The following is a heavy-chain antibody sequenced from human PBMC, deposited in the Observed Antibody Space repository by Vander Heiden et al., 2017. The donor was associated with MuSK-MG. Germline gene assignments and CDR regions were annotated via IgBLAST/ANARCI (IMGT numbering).Heavy chain of an antibody. CDR2: IYHSGST. V-gene: IGHV4-38-2*01. CDR3: ARSTWDNWFDP. Sequence: QVQLQESGPGLVKPSETLSLTCAVSGYSISSGYYWGWIRQPPGKGLEWIGSIYHSGSTYDTPSLKSRVTISVDTSKNQFSMKMSSVTAADTAVYYVARSTWDNWFDPWCQGTMVTVYS. D-gene: IGHD1-26*01. J-gene: IGHJ5*02. CDR1: GYSISSGYY.